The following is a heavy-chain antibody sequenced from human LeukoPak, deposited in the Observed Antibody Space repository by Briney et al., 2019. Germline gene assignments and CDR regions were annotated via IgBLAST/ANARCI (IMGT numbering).Heavy chain of an antibody. V-gene: IGHV3-74*01. CDR2: ISSDGSIA. Sequence: GGSLKLSCAASGFTFSTHWMHWVRQAPGRGLVWVSRISSDGSIAINADSVEGRFTVSRDNAKNTLYLQMNSLKVEDTAVYYCARADYGGNSDFHYWGQGTLVTVSS. J-gene: IGHJ4*02. CDR3: ARADYGGNSDFHY. CDR1: GFTFSTHW. D-gene: IGHD4-23*01.